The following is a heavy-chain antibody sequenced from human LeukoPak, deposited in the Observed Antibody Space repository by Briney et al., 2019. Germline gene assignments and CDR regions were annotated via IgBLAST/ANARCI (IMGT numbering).Heavy chain of an antibody. CDR2: INWNSGSV. D-gene: IGHD3-22*01. Sequence: QPGGSLRLSCAASGFNFEVFALFWVRQAPGRSLQYVSGINWNSGSVDFADSVRGRFTTSRDNPKNSLYLQMNSLTAEDTAVYYCAKGTGGYYGPFDSWGQGTLVTVSS. J-gene: IGHJ4*02. CDR3: AKGTGGYYGPFDS. CDR1: GFNFEVFA. V-gene: IGHV3-9*01.